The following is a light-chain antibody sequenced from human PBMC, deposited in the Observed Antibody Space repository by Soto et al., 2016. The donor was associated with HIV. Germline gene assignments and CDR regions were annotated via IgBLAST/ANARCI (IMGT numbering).Light chain of an antibody. V-gene: IGLV3-21*01. J-gene: IGLJ3*02. CDR3: QVWDSGTYMWV. Sequence: SYELTQPPSVSVAPGKTATITCGGSDIEDKSVHWYQRKPGQAPVLVVHDDTDRPSGIPERFSGSNSGNTATLTINRVDAGDEADYFCQVWDSGTYMWVFGGGTKLTVL. CDR2: DDT. CDR1: DIEDKS.